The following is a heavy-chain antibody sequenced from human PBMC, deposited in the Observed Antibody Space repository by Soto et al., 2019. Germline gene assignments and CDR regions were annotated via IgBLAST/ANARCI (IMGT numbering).Heavy chain of an antibody. CDR3: ARFDCSSTSSCWFDP. D-gene: IGHD2-2*01. CDR1: GGTFSSYA. J-gene: IGHJ5*02. V-gene: IGHV1-69*13. CDR2: IIPIFGTA. Sequence: GASVKVSCKASGGTFSSYAISWVRQAPGQGLEWMGGIIPIFGTANYAQKFQGRVTITADESTSTAYMELSSLRSEDTAVYYCARFDCSSTSSCWFDPWGQGTLVTVSS.